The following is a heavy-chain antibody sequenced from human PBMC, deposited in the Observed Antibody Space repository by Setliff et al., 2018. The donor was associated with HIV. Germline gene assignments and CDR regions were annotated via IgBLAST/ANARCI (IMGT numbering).Heavy chain of an antibody. V-gene: IGHV1-2*02. Sequence: ASVKVSCKASGYTFNAYYMHWVRQAPGQGLEWMGWINPNSGGTNYAQKFQGRVTMTRDTSISTAYMELSRLRTDDTAVYYCARGVIHAHFYDSSGPIGYWGQGTLVTVSS. J-gene: IGHJ4*02. CDR1: GYTFNAYY. CDR3: ARGVIHAHFYDSSGPIGY. D-gene: IGHD3-22*01. CDR2: INPNSGGT.